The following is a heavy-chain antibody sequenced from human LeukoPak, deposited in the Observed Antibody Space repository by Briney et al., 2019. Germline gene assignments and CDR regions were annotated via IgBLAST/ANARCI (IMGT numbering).Heavy chain of an antibody. D-gene: IGHD6-13*01. CDR3: ARDAHSSSWFPHFESY. Sequence: PGGSLRLSCAASGFTFSSYWMHWVRQAPGKGLVWVSRINSDGSSTSYADSVKGRFTISRDNAKNTLYLQMNSMRAEDTAVYYCARDAHSSSWFPHFESYWGQGTLVTVSS. CDR1: GFTFSSYW. CDR2: INSDGSST. V-gene: IGHV3-74*01. J-gene: IGHJ4*02.